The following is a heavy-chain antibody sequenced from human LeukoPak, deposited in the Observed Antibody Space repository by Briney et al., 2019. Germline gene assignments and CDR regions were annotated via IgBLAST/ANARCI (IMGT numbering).Heavy chain of an antibody. CDR1: GFTSSAYD. CDR2: SGTVGDT. V-gene: IGHV3-13*04. J-gene: IGHJ4*02. Sequence: GESLRLSCAASGFTSSAYDMHWVRQIAGGGLEWVSTSGTVGDTFYSDSVKGRFTISRENAKNSVHLQMNSLRVEDSAIYFCVRAAMPYIINGRRFDYWGQGTLVTVSS. CDR3: VRAAMPYIINGRRFDY. D-gene: IGHD2-2*01.